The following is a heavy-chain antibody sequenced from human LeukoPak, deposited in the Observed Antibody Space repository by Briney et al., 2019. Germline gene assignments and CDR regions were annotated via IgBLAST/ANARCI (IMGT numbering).Heavy chain of an antibody. J-gene: IGHJ4*02. D-gene: IGHD3-10*01. CDR3: ATRRGYGSGSYAY. CDR1: GGSISSSNW. CDR2: IYHSGST. V-gene: IGHV4-4*02. Sequence: PSGTLSLTCAVSGGSISSSNWWSWVRQPPGKGLEWIGEIYHSGSTNYNPSLKSRVTISVDKSKNQFSLKLSSVTAADTAVYYCATRRGYGSGSYAYWGQGTLVTVSS.